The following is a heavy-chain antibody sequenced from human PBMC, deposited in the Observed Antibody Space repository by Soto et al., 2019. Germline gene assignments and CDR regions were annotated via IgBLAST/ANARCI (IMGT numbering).Heavy chain of an antibody. D-gene: IGHD6-19*01. CDR2: IYSSGST. CDR3: ARAHTSGWYVIDY. V-gene: IGHV4-59*01. CDR1: GGSMSSYY. J-gene: IGHJ4*02. Sequence: SETLSLTCTVSGGSMSSYYWSWIRQPPGKGLEWIGYIYSSGSTNYNPSLRSRVTMSVDASKNQFSLKLSSVTAADTAVFYCARAHTSGWYVIDYWDQGTLVTVSS.